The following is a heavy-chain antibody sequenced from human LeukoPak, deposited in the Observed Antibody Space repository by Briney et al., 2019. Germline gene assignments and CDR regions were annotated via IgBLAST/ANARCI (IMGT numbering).Heavy chain of an antibody. D-gene: IGHD1-7*01. J-gene: IGHJ4*02. Sequence: GGSLRLSCAASRFTFSSYSMNWVRQAPGKGLEWVSSISGSNSYIYYADSVKGRFTISRDNAKHSLYLQMNSLRAEDTAVYYCARGAPNNWNYAELDYWGQGTLVTVSS. V-gene: IGHV3-21*01. CDR1: RFTFSSYS. CDR2: ISGSNSYI. CDR3: ARGAPNNWNYAELDY.